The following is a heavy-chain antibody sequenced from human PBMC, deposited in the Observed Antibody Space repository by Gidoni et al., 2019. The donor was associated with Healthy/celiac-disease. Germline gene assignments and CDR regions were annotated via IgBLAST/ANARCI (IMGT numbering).Heavy chain of an antibody. J-gene: IGHJ3*02. V-gene: IGHV1-69*01. D-gene: IGHD3-22*01. Sequence: FATANYAQKFQGRVTITADESTSTAYMELSNLRSEDTAMYYCARSRPGGTYYYDSSVYQKAAFDIWGQGTMVTVSS. CDR3: ARSRPGGTYYYDSSVYQKAAFDI. CDR2: FATA.